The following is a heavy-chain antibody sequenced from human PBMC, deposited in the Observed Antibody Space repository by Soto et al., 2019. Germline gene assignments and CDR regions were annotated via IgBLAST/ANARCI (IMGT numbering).Heavy chain of an antibody. J-gene: IGHJ6*02. D-gene: IGHD2-2*01. CDR1: GGTFTNYA. CDR2: IIPIFGTP. CDR3: ARERSVGYCITTTCPKPSYYYAMDV. Sequence: SVKVSCKACGGTFTNYAFSWVRQAPGQGPEWMGGIIPIFGTPDYAQEFQGRVIITADESTRTVSMELNSLRSDDTAVYYCARERSVGYCITTTCPKPSYYYAMDVWGQGTTVTVSS. V-gene: IGHV1-69*13.